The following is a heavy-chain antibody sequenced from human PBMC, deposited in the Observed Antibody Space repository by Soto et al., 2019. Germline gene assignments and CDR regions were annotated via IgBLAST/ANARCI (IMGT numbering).Heavy chain of an antibody. CDR3: AHISVYDPYFDY. D-gene: IGHD5-12*01. J-gene: IGHJ4*02. Sequence: QITLKESGPTLVKPTQTATLTCTFSGFSLSTSVGVGWIRQPPGKALEWLVVIYRDDDKRYSPSLKSRLTITKDTSKNQVVLTMTNMDPVDTATYYCAHISVYDPYFDYWGQGTLVTVSS. CDR1: GFSLSTSVG. CDR2: IYRDDDK. V-gene: IGHV2-5*02.